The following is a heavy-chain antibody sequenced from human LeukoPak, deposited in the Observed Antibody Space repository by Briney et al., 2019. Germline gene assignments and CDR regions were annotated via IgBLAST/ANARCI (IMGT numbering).Heavy chain of an antibody. J-gene: IGHJ4*02. CDR3: ASSPRGIVGSTPAR. D-gene: IGHD1-26*01. Sequence: PGGSLRLSCAASGFTFSSYWMSWVRQAPGKGLEWVSTISSSGGSTYYADSVKGRFTISRDNSKNTLYLQMNSLRAEDTAVYYCASSPRGIVGSTPARGGQGTLVTVSS. CDR2: ISSSGGST. V-gene: IGHV3-23*01. CDR1: GFTFSSYW.